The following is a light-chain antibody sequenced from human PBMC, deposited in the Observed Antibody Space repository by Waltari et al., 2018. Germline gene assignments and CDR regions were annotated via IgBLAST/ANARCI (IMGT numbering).Light chain of an antibody. CDR1: QRIGSW. CDR2: KAS. Sequence: IQMTQSPSSLSASVGDIVIITCRASQRIGSWLDWYQQKPGKAPKLLIYKASSLQSGVPSRFGGSGSGTDFTLTISSLQSEDFATYYCLQSSSTPFTFGQGTKIEIK. V-gene: IGKV1-12*01. CDR3: LQSSSTPFT. J-gene: IGKJ2*01.